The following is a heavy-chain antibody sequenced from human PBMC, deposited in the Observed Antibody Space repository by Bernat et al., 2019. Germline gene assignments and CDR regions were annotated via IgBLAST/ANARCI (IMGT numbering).Heavy chain of an antibody. V-gene: IGHV3-21*01. J-gene: IGHJ4*02. CDR1: GFTFSSYS. CDR3: ARLVERTERRFDY. Sequence: EVQLVESGGGLVKPGGSLRLSCAASGFTFSSYSMNWVRQAPGKGLEWVSSISSSSSYRYYTDSGKGRFTISRDNAKNSLYLQMNSLRAEDTAVYYCARLVERTERRFDYWGQGTLVTVSS. CDR2: ISSSSSYR. D-gene: IGHD1-1*01.